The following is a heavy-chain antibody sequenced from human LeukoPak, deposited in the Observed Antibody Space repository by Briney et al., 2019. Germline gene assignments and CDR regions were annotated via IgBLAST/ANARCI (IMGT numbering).Heavy chain of an antibody. CDR1: GFTFSSYG. D-gene: IGHD5-18*01. Sequence: GGSLRLSCAASGFTFSSYGMHWVRQAPGKGLEWVAVISYDGSDKYYADSVKGRFTISRDNSKSALFLQMSSLRGEDTVVYYCAKDGLRPHIDSWGQGTRVTVSS. J-gene: IGHJ4*02. CDR2: ISYDGSDK. V-gene: IGHV3-30*02. CDR3: AKDGLRPHIDS.